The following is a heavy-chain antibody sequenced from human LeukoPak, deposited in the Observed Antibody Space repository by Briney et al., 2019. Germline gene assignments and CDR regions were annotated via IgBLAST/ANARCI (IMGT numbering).Heavy chain of an antibody. CDR1: GGSISSYY. V-gene: IGHV4-59*08. CDR3: ARQWYGMDV. Sequence: SETLSLTCTVSGGSISSYYWSWVRQPPGKGPEWIGYIYYSGSTNYNPSLKSRVTISVDTSKNQFSLKLSSVTAADTAVYYCARQWYGMDVWGQGTTVPVSS. J-gene: IGHJ6*02. CDR2: IYYSGST.